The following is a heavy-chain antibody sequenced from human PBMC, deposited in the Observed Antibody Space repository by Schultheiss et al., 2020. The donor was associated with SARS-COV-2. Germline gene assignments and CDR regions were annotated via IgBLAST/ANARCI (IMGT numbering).Heavy chain of an antibody. D-gene: IGHD3-10*01. CDR3: ARVSYYGSGSYGYYYYMDV. J-gene: IGHJ6*03. CDR2: IYYSGST. V-gene: IGHV4-61*05. CDR1: GGSISSSSYY. Sequence: SETLSLTCTVSGGSISSSSYYWGWIRQHPGKGLEWIGYIYYSGSTNYNPSLKSRVTISVDTSKNQFSLKLSSVTAADTAVYYCARVSYYGSGSYGYYYYMDVWGKGTTVTVSS.